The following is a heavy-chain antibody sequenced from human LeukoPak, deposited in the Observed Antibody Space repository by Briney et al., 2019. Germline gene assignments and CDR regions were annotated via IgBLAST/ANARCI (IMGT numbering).Heavy chain of an antibody. V-gene: IGHV3-33*08. D-gene: IGHD6-6*01. J-gene: IGHJ4*02. CDR3: ARSLEYSSTDFDY. Sequence: GGSLRLSGAASGFTFSSYAMSWVRQAPGKGLEWVAVIWYDGSNKYYADSVKGRFTISRDNAKNSLYLQMNSLRAEDTAVYYCARSLEYSSTDFDYWGQGTLVTVSS. CDR1: GFTFSSYA. CDR2: IWYDGSNK.